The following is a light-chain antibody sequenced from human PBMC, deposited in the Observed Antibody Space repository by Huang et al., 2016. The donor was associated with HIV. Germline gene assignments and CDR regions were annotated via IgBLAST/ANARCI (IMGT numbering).Light chain of an antibody. CDR3: QQNYITPTT. J-gene: IGKJ3*01. CDR2: AGT. V-gene: IGKV1-39*01. CDR1: PSIGTS. Sequence: DTQMTQSPLSLSASVGDRVTITCRESPSIGTSLNWYQQKPGEAPELLIYAGTYLQSGGPSRCNGIISGTDFTHTINSLQPEDFSTYYCQQNYITPTTFGPGTKVDIK.